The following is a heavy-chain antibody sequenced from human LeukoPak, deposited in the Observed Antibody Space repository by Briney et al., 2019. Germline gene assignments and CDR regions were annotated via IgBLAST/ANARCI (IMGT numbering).Heavy chain of an antibody. V-gene: IGHV3-21*01. Sequence: GGSLRLSCAASGFTFSSYTMNWVRQAPGKGLEWVSSISTSSIYIYYADSLKGRFTISRDNAKNSLYLQMNSLRAEDTAVYYCARGTEMATMGSWFDPWGQGTLVTVSS. CDR2: ISTSSIYI. CDR3: ARGTEMATMGSWFDP. J-gene: IGHJ5*02. D-gene: IGHD5-24*01. CDR1: GFTFSSYT.